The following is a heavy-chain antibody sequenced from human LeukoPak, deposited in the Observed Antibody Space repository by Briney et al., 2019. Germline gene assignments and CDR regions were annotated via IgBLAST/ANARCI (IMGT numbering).Heavy chain of an antibody. D-gene: IGHD3-10*01. CDR3: VTDQTGRHPYFFDY. Sequence: PGGSLRLPCAASGFTFSSYWMTWVRQVPGKGLEWVANIKEDGSEIYYVDAVKGRFSISRDNAKTSLYLQMNSLSVADTAVYYCVTDQTGRHPYFFDYWGQGTLVTVSS. CDR2: IKEDGSEI. J-gene: IGHJ4*02. V-gene: IGHV3-7*01. CDR1: GFTFSSYW.